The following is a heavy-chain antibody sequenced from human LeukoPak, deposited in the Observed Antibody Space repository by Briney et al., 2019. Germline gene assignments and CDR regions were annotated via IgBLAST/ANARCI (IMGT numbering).Heavy chain of an antibody. D-gene: IGHD3-3*01. J-gene: IGHJ5*02. CDR2: IYYSGST. CDR1: TGSITSRSYY. CDR3: ARLNDYDFWSGYGWFDP. V-gene: IGHV4-39*01. Sequence: SETLSLTCTVSTGSITSRSYYWGWIRQSPGKGLEWIVRIYYSGSTYYNPSLKSRVHISVDSSQNPLSLKLRSPTAPHTAAYYCARLNDYDFWSGYGWFDPWGQGTLVTVSS.